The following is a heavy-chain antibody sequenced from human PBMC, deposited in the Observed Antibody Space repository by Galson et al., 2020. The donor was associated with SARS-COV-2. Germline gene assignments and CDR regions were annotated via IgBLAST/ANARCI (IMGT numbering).Heavy chain of an antibody. CDR3: ARVGGVRGVISRWYFDL. Sequence: SETLSLTCTVSGGSISSGGYYWSWIRQHPGKGLEWIGYIYYSGSTYYNPSLKSRVTISVDTSKNQFSLKLSSVTAADTAVYYCARVGGVRGVISRWYFDLWGRGTLVTVSS. D-gene: IGHD3-10*01. J-gene: IGHJ2*01. CDR1: GGSISSGGYY. V-gene: IGHV4-31*03. CDR2: IYYSGST.